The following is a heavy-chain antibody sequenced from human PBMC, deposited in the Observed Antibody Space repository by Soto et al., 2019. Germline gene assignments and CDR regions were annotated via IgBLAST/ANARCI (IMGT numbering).Heavy chain of an antibody. J-gene: IGHJ4*02. V-gene: IGHV3-15*01. D-gene: IGHD3-9*01. Sequence: EVQLVESGGGLVKPGGSLRLSCAASGFTFSNAWMSWVRQAPGKGLEWVGRIKSKTDGGTTDYAAPVKGRFTISRDDSKNTRYLQMNRLKTEDTAVYYCTTVRTYDIVNDFHDYWGQGTLVTVSS. CDR2: IKSKTDGGTT. CDR3: TTVRTYDIVNDFHDY. CDR1: GFTFSNAW.